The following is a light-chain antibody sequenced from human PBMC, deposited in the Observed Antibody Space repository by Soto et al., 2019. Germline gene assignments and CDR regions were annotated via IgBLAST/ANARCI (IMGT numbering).Light chain of an antibody. CDR1: QSINTW. Sequence: DIQMTQSPSTLSASVGDRVTVTCRASQSINTWLAWYQQKPGKAPKLLTYDASSLQSGVPSRFTGRGSGTEFTLTISSLQPDDFATYYCQQYDSYSRTFGQGTKVDIK. CDR3: QQYDSYSRT. J-gene: IGKJ1*01. V-gene: IGKV1-5*01. CDR2: DAS.